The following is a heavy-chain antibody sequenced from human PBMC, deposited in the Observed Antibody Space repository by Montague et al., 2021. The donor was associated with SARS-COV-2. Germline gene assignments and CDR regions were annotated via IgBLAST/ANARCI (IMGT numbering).Heavy chain of an antibody. V-gene: IGHV4/OR15-8*02. CDR1: GGLISSGNW. CDR3: ARDFVAAVPDRFDS. J-gene: IGHJ4*02. Sequence: SETLSLTCAVSGGLISSGNWWSWVRQPPGKGLEWIGEIFHSGAAXXNPSLKSRLTISMDKSKNEFSLKLNSVTAADTAMYYCARDFVAAVPDRFDSWGQGVLVTVSS. CDR2: IFHSGAA. D-gene: IGHD6-13*01.